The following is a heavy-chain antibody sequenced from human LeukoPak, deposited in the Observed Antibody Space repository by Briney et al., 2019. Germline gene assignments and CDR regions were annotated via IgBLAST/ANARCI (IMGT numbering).Heavy chain of an antibody. J-gene: IGHJ6*02. Sequence: ASVKVSCKASGYTFTSYGISWVRQAPGRGLEWMGWISAYNGNTNYAQKLQGRVTMTTDTSTSTAYMELRSLRSDDTAVYYCARDGQVSLAYYGSGSYHPPYMDVWGQGTMVTVSS. D-gene: IGHD3-10*01. CDR2: ISAYNGNT. CDR1: GYTFTSYG. V-gene: IGHV1-18*01. CDR3: ARDGQVSLAYYGSGSYHPPYMDV.